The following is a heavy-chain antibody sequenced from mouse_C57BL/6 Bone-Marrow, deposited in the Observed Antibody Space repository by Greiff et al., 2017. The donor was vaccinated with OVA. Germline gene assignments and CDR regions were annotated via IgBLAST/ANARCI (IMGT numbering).Heavy chain of an antibody. D-gene: IGHD2-1*01. V-gene: IGHV5-6*02. CDR3: ARGIIVYSC. CDR1: GFTFSSYG. J-gene: IGHJ3*01. CDR2: ISSGGSYT. Sequence: EVKVVESGGDLVKPGGSLKLSCAASGFTFSSYGMSWVRQTPDKRLEWVATISSGGSYTYYPDSVKGRFTISRDNAKNTLYLQMSSLKSEDTAMYYCARGIIVYSCWGQGTLVTVSA.